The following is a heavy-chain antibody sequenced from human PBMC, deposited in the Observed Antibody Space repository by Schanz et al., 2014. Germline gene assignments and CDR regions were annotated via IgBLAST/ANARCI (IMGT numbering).Heavy chain of an antibody. V-gene: IGHV4-39*01. CDR3: ARQNLGYCSSTDCKNWFDP. J-gene: IGHJ5*02. CDR1: GGSISTSNHY. Sequence: QLQLQESGPGLVKPLETLSLTCTVSGGSISTSNHYWGWIRQPPGKGLGCIGSFFYSGNTYYNPSHRIRVPIAVKPSKNHFPLKLSSVTAADTAVYYCARQNLGYCSSTDCKNWFDPWGQGTLVTVSS. CDR2: FFYSGNT. D-gene: IGHD2-2*01.